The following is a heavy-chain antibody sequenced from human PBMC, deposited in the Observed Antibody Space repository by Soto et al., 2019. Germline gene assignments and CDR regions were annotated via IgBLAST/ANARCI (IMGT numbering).Heavy chain of an antibody. CDR3: ARTPTFSGLRVDH. Sequence: TSETLSLTCTVSGGSISSGGYYWSWIRQHPGKGLEWIGYIYYSGSTYYNPSLKSRITISVDRSKNQFSLKLSSVTAADTAVFYCARTPTFSGLRVDHWGQGTLVTVSS. J-gene: IGHJ4*02. V-gene: IGHV4-31*03. CDR1: GGSISSGGYY. CDR2: IYYSGST. D-gene: IGHD2-15*01.